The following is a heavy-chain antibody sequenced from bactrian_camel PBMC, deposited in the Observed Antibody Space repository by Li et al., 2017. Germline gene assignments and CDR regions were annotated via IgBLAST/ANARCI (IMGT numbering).Heavy chain of an antibody. CDR1: RSTYKEHRTDC. V-gene: IGHV3S55*01. J-gene: IGHJ4*01. CDR2: IDRYGTT. D-gene: IGHD3*01. Sequence: VQLVESGGGSVQAGGSLRLSCAASRSTYKEHRTDCMAWFRQAPGKERKEREGIATIDRYGTTGYADSVKGRFTISKDNDKNTLFLQMTSLKPEDTARYYCAADPWCTEQHADRRYWGQGTQVTVS. CDR3: AADPWCTEQHADRRY.